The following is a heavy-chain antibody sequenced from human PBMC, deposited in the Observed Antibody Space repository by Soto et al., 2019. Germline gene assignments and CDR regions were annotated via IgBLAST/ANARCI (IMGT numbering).Heavy chain of an antibody. CDR2: ISSSSSYI. J-gene: IGHJ6*02. CDR1: GFTFSSYS. D-gene: IGHD2-2*02. Sequence: GSLRLSCAASGFTFSSYSMNWVRQAPGKGLEWVSSISSSSSYIYYADSVKGRFTISRDNAKNSLYLQMNSLRAEDTAVYYCARVKSTWGYCSSTSCYTNYYYYGMDVWGQGTTVTVSS. CDR3: ARVKSTWGYCSSTSCYTNYYYYGMDV. V-gene: IGHV3-21*01.